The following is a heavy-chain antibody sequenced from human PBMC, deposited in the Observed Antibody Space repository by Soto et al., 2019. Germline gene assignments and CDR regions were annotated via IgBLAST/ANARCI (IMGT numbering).Heavy chain of an antibody. J-gene: IGHJ4*02. CDR1: GFTFSSYG. CDR2: ISYDGSNK. D-gene: IGHD3-22*01. CDR3: ANLELYYYDSSGYYGIDY. V-gene: IGHV3-30*18. Sequence: QVQLVESGGGVVQPGRSLRLSCAASGFTFSSYGMHWVRQAPGKGLEWVAVISYDGSNKYYADSVKGRFTISRDNSKNTLYLQMNSLRAEDTAVYYCANLELYYYDSSGYYGIDYWGQGTLVTVSS.